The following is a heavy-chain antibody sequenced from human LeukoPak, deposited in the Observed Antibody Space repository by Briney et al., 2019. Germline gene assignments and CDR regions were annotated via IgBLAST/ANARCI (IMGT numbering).Heavy chain of an antibody. D-gene: IGHD5-12*01. CDR3: ARTRPRGYVPLYYYYYGMDV. CDR1: GYTFTSYG. V-gene: IGHV1-18*01. CDR2: ISAYNGNT. Sequence: ASVKVSCKASGYTFTSYGISWVRQAPGQGLEWMGWISAYNGNTNYAQKLQGRVTMTTDTSTSTAYMELKSLRSDDTAVYYCARTRPRGYVPLYYYYYGMDVWGQGTRSPSP. J-gene: IGHJ6*02.